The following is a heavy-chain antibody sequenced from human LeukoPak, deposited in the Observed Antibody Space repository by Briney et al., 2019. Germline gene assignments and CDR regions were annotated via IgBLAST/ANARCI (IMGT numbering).Heavy chain of an antibody. Sequence: PGGSLRLSCAASGFTFSSYGMHWVRQAPGKGLEWVAVISYDGSNKYYADSVKGRFTISRDNSKNTLYLQMNSLRAEDTAVYHCAKGKGCSGGSCYSGGDAFDIWDQGTMVTVSS. J-gene: IGHJ3*02. D-gene: IGHD2-15*01. CDR2: ISYDGSNK. CDR3: AKGKGCSGGSCYSGGDAFDI. CDR1: GFTFSSYG. V-gene: IGHV3-30*18.